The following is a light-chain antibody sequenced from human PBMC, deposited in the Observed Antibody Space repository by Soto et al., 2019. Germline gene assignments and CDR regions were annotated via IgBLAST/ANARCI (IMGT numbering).Light chain of an antibody. CDR1: QSVSSNY. V-gene: IGKV3-20*01. Sequence: ESVLTQSPGTLSVSPGERATLSCRASQSVSSNYLTWYQQKPGQAPRLLIHGVSTRATGIPDRFSGSGSGTDFTLTISRLEPEDFAVYYCQQYGSSPWTFGQGTKVDIK. J-gene: IGKJ1*01. CDR2: GVS. CDR3: QQYGSSPWT.